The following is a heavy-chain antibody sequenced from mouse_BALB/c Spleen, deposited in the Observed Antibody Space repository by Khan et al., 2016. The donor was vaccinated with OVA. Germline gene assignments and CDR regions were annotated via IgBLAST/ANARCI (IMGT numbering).Heavy chain of an antibody. CDR2: INPSNGGT. CDR1: GYAFTNYQ. Sequence: QVQLQQPGAELVKPGASVKLSCKASGYAFTNYQMYWVKQRPGQGLEWIGEINPSNGGTNFNEKFKSKATLTVDKSSSTAYMQLSSLTSEDSAVYGCTRGGYGGFAYWGQGTLVTVSA. D-gene: IGHD3-1*01. J-gene: IGHJ3*01. V-gene: IGHV1S81*02. CDR3: TRGGYGGFAY.